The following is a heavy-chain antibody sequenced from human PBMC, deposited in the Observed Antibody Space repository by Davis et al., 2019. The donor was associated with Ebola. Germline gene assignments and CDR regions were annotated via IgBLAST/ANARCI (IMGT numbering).Heavy chain of an antibody. CDR3: ARVGYCSSTSCSAFDY. D-gene: IGHD2-2*01. CDR2: IYPGDSDT. CDR1: GYSFTSYW. J-gene: IGHJ4*02. Sequence: GESLKISCKGSGYSFTSYWIGWVRQMPGKGLEWMGIIYPGDSDTRYSPSFQGQVTISADKSIITAYLQWSSLKASDTAMYYCARVGYCSSTSCSAFDYWGQGTLVTVSS. V-gene: IGHV5-51*01.